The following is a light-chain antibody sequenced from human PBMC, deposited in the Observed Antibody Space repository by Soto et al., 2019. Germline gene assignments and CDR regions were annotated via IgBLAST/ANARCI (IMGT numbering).Light chain of an antibody. CDR1: QSISTS. CDR3: QQRKWLLT. V-gene: IGKV3-11*01. CDR2: DAS. Sequence: VLTQSPATLSLFPGEGASLSRPASQSISTSLAWYQQKPGQAPMLLIYDASTSAPCIPARFSGSGSWTDFSLTISCLEPEDFAVYYCQQRKWLLTDGGGAKVDMK. J-gene: IGKJ4*01.